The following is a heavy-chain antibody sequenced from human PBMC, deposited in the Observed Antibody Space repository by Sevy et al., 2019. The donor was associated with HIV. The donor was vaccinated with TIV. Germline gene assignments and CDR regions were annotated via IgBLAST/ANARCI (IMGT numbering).Heavy chain of an antibody. V-gene: IGHV3-7*01. J-gene: IGHJ4*02. CDR2: IKQDGNEK. D-gene: IGHD3-3*01. Sequence: GGSLRLSCAASGFAFSNYWMNWVRQVPGKGLEWVANIKQDGNEKDYLDSVKDRFTISSDSAKNSLYLQMNSLRAEDTAVYFCARGRQYYDFWSGPYRGYFDYWGQGTLVTVSS. CDR1: GFAFSNYW. CDR3: ARGRQYYDFWSGPYRGYFDY.